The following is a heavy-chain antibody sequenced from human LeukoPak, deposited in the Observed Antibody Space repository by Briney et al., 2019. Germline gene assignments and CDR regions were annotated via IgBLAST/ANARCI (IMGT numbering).Heavy chain of an antibody. D-gene: IGHD3-9*01. Sequence: PSQTLSLTCTVSGGSISSGGYYWSWIRQHPGKGLEWIGYIYYSGSTYYNPSLKSRVIISVDTSKNQFSLKLSSVTAADTAVYYCARFSDVLRYFDLWGQGTLVTVSS. CDR1: GGSISSGGYY. V-gene: IGHV4-31*03. J-gene: IGHJ4*02. CDR3: ARFSDVLRYFDL. CDR2: IYYSGST.